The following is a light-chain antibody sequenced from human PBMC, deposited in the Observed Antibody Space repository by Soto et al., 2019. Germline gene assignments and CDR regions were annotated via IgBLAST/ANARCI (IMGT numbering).Light chain of an antibody. CDR3: QSYDSSLSGYFV. Sequence: QSVLTQPPSVSGAPGQRVTISCTGSSSNIGACYDVHWYQQLPGTAPKLLIYGNSNRPSGVPDRFSGSKSGTSASLAITGLQAEDEADYYCQSYDSSLSGYFVFGGGTKLTVL. J-gene: IGLJ2*01. V-gene: IGLV1-40*01. CDR2: GNS. CDR1: SSNIGACYD.